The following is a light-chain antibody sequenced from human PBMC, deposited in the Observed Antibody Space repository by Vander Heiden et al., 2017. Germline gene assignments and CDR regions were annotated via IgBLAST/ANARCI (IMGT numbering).Light chain of an antibody. CDR2: DAS. V-gene: IGKV3-11*01. CDR1: QSVATY. Sequence: EAVLTQSPATLSLSPGERATLSCSASQSVATYLAWSQQKPGQAPRLLIFDASKRATGIPGRFSGSGSGTDFTLTISSLEPEDVAIYYCQQRDNWPLTFGGGTTVEIK. J-gene: IGKJ4*01. CDR3: QQRDNWPLT.